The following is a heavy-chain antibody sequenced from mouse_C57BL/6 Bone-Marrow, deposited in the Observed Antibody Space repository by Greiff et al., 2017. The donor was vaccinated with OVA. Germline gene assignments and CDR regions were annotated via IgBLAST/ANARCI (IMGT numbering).Heavy chain of an antibody. CDR3: TETYYSNSEGFAY. V-gene: IGHV6-3*01. Sequence: EVKVEESGGGLVQPGGSMKLSCVASGFTFSNYWMNWVRQSPEKGLEWVAQIRLKSDNYATHYAESVKGRFTISRDDSKSSVYLQMNNLRAEDTGIYYCTETYYSNSEGFAYWGQGTLVTVSA. J-gene: IGHJ3*01. D-gene: IGHD2-5*01. CDR1: GFTFSNYW. CDR2: IRLKSDNYAT.